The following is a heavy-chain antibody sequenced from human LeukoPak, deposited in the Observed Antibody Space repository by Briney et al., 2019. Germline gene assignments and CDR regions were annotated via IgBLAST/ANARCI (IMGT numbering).Heavy chain of an antibody. CDR1: GGSISSHY. CDR3: ASALHCSGGSCYSDY. D-gene: IGHD2-15*01. Sequence: SETLSLTCTVSGGSISSHYWSWIRQPPGKGLEWIGYIYYSGSTNYNPSLKSRVTISVDTSKNQFSLKLSSVTAADTAVYYCASALHCSGGSCYSDYWGQGTLVTVSS. V-gene: IGHV4-59*08. J-gene: IGHJ4*02. CDR2: IYYSGST.